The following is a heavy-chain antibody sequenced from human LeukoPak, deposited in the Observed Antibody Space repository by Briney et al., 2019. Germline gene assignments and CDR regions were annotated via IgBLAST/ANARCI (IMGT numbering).Heavy chain of an antibody. J-gene: IGHJ4*02. D-gene: IGHD3-10*01. CDR1: GGSFSGYY. CDR3: ARAGDYYGSGSYYLFDY. CDR2: INHSGST. V-gene: IGHV4-34*01. Sequence: SETLSLTCAAYGGSFSGYYWSWIRQPPGKGLEWIGEINHSGSTNCNPSLKSRVTISVDTSKNQFSLKLSSVTAADTAVYYCARAGDYYGSGSYYLFDYWGQGTLVTVSS.